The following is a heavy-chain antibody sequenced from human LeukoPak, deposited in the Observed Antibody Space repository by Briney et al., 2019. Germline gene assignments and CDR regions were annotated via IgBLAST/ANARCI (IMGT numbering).Heavy chain of an antibody. CDR2: ISGSGGST. Sequence: PGGSLRLSCAASGFTFSSDAMSWVRQAPGKGLEWVSAISGSGGSTYYADSVKGRFTISRDNAKNSLYLQMNSLRAEDTAVYYCARATNYDFWSGYPIDAFDIWGQGAMVTVSS. D-gene: IGHD3-3*01. CDR1: GFTFSSDA. V-gene: IGHV3-23*01. CDR3: ARATNYDFWSGYPIDAFDI. J-gene: IGHJ3*02.